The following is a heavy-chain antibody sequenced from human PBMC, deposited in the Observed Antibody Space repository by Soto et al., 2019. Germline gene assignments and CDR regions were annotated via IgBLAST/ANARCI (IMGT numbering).Heavy chain of an antibody. Sequence: GGSLRLSCAVSGFTVSSNYMSWVRQAPGKGLEWVSVIYSGGSTYYGDSVKGRFTISRDNSKNTLYLQMNSLRAEDTAVYYCAKPQLDYDILTGYPNWFDPWGQGTLVTVSS. CDR1: GFTVSSNY. D-gene: IGHD3-9*01. V-gene: IGHV3-53*01. J-gene: IGHJ5*02. CDR3: AKPQLDYDILTGYPNWFDP. CDR2: IYSGGST.